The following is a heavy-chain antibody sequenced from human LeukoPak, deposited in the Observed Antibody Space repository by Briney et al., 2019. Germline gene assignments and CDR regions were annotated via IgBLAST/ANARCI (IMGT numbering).Heavy chain of an antibody. J-gene: IGHJ5*02. CDR1: GYTFTTYG. V-gene: IGHV1-69*05. CDR2: IIPIFGTA. Sequence: GASVKVSCKASGYTFTTYGISWVRQAPGQGLEWMGRIIPIFGTANYAQKFQDRVTITTDESTSTAYMELSSLRSEDTAVYYCARSPLGASSGLNWFDPWGQGTLVTVSS. D-gene: IGHD3-22*01. CDR3: ARSPLGASSGLNWFDP.